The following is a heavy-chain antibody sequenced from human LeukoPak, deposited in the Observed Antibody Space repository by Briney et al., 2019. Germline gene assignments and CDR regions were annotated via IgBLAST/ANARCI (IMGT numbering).Heavy chain of an antibody. CDR3: ARKVGAARQNWCFDL. CDR2: IYTSGST. J-gene: IGHJ2*01. V-gene: IGHV4-61*02. D-gene: IGHD6-6*01. CDR1: GGSISSGSYY. Sequence: PSQTLSLTCTVSGGSISSGSYYWGWIRQPAGKGLEWIGRIYTSGSTNYNPSLKSRVTISVDTSKNQFSLQLNSVTPEDTAVYYCARKVGAARQNWCFDLWGRGTLVTVSS.